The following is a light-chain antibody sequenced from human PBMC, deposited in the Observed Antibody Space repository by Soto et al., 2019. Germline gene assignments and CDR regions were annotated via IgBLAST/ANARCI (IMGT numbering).Light chain of an antibody. CDR2: GAS. Sequence: EIVMTQSPATLSVSPGERATLSCRASQSVSSNLAWYQQKPGQAPRLLIYGASTRATGIPARYSGSGSGTEFTLTISSLQFEDFAVYYCQQYNNWPRVFGPGTKVDIK. V-gene: IGKV3-15*01. CDR3: QQYNNWPRV. J-gene: IGKJ3*01. CDR1: QSVSSN.